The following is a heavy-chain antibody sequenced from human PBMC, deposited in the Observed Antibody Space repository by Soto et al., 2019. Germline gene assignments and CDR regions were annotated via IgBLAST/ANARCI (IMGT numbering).Heavy chain of an antibody. V-gene: IGHV3-15*07. J-gene: IGHJ6*02. D-gene: IGHD3-10*01. Sequence: EVQLVESGGGLVKPGGSLRLSCAASGFIFSNAWMKWVRQTPGKGLEWVGRIKSKTNGETTDYAAPVKGRFTISRDDSKNTLYLQMNSLETEDTAVYYCTTHYYGSGSYYYYYGMDVWGQGTTVTVSS. CDR2: IKSKTNGETT. CDR3: TTHYYGSGSYYYYYGMDV. CDR1: GFIFSNAW.